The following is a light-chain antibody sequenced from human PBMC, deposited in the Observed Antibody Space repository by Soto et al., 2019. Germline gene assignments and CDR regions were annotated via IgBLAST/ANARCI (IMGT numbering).Light chain of an antibody. CDR1: SSDVGGYKY. V-gene: IGLV2-14*01. J-gene: IGLJ2*01. CDR2: EVS. CDR3: RSYTGSGHVV. Sequence: QSVLTQPASVSGSPGQSITISCTGTSSDVGGYKYVSWYQQYSGKAPKLTIYEVSNRPSGVSNCFSGSKSGKTGSLTISGLQAEDEGDYYCRSYTGSGHVVLGGGTKLTVL.